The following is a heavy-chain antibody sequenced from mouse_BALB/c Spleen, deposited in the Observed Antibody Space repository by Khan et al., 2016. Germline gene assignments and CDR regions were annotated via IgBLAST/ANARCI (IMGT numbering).Heavy chain of an antibody. CDR1: GYSITSDYA. D-gene: IGHD2-2*01. Sequence: VQLKESGPGLVKPSQSLSLTCTVTGYSITSDYAWNWIRQFPGNKLEWMGYISYSGSPSYTPSLKSRISITRATSQNQFFMQLNSVTTEDTATYYCARSYGYRGFAYWGQGTLVTVAA. CDR3: ARSYGYRGFAY. CDR2: ISYSGSP. V-gene: IGHV3-2*02. J-gene: IGHJ3*01.